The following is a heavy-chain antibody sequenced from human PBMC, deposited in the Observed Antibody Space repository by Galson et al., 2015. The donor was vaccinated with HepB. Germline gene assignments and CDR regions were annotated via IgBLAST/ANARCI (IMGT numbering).Heavy chain of an antibody. Sequence: SLRLSCAASGFTVRGNYMSWVRQAPGKGLEWVSVIYGDDRTFYADSVKGRFTISRDNSKNTLCLRMNSLRVDDSAVYYCARDLRSGSMSFWGQGTLVTVSS. J-gene: IGHJ4*02. CDR1: GFTVRGNY. CDR2: IYGDDRT. D-gene: IGHD6-19*01. V-gene: IGHV3-53*01. CDR3: ARDLRSGSMSF.